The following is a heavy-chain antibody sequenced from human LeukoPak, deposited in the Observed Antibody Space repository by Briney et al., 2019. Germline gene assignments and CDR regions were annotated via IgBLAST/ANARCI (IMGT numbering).Heavy chain of an antibody. V-gene: IGHV3-21*01. D-gene: IGHD1-26*01. Sequence: GGSLRLSCAASGFTFSSFSMNWVRQAPGKGLEWVSSISSSSSYIYYADSVKGRFTISRDNAKNSLYLQMNSLRAEDTAVYYCARDSSGSYSSDYWGQGTLVTVSS. CDR1: GFTFSSFS. CDR3: ARDSSGSYSSDY. CDR2: ISSSSSYI. J-gene: IGHJ4*02.